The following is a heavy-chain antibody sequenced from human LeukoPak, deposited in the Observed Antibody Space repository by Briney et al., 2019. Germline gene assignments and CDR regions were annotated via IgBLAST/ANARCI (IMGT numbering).Heavy chain of an antibody. J-gene: IGHJ3*02. Sequence: PGGSLRLSCAASGFTLSSYWMHWVRQAPGKGLVWVSRINSDGSSTGYADSVKGRFTISRDNAKNTLYLQMNSLRAEDTAVYYCARRGYDILTGYPFGRSDAFDIWGQGTMVTVSS. V-gene: IGHV3-74*01. CDR3: ARRGYDILTGYPFGRSDAFDI. D-gene: IGHD3-9*01. CDR2: INSDGSST. CDR1: GFTLSSYW.